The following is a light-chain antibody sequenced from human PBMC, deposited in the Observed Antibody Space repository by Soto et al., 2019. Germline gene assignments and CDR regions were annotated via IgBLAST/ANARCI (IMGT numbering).Light chain of an antibody. CDR3: QQYGTSFWT. Sequence: EIVLTQSPGTLSLSPGERATLSCRTSQSASSRYLAWYQQKPGQAPRLLIYGASTRATGIPDRFSGSGSGTDFTLTISRLEPEDFAVYYCQQYGTSFWTFGQGTKVDIK. V-gene: IGKV3-20*01. CDR2: GAS. J-gene: IGKJ1*01. CDR1: QSASSRY.